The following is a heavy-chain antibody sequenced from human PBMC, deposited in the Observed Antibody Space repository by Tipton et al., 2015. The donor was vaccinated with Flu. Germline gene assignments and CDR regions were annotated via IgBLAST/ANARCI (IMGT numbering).Heavy chain of an antibody. J-gene: IGHJ5*02. Sequence: QLVQSGAEVKKPGESLKISCKGSGYSFTKYWIAWVRQTPGKGLEWMGIICPGDSDTRYSPSFQGQVTISADKTVNTAFLQWNSLKPSATSIYYCSRFLVPGMIDKGWFYPWGQGTLFTVSS. CDR1: GYSFTKYW. V-gene: IGHV5-51*01. CDR2: ICPGDSDT. CDR3: SRFLVPGMIDKGWFYP. D-gene: IGHD3-10*01.